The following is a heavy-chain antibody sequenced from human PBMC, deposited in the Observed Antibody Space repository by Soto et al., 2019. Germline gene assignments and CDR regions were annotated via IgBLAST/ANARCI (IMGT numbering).Heavy chain of an antibody. D-gene: IGHD2-2*01. CDR1: GYTFSNYG. J-gene: IGHJ5*02. Sequence: QVQLVQSGGEVKRHGASVKVSCKTSGYTFSNYGITRVRQAPGQPLEWLGWISLYSDGTNYAQKFQGRVPMTTDTSTTTADMELRSLRSDDPSLYYCARVVPGAAAWFGPWGQGTLVTVSS. CDR2: ISLYSDGT. CDR3: ARVVPGAAAWFGP. V-gene: IGHV1-18*01.